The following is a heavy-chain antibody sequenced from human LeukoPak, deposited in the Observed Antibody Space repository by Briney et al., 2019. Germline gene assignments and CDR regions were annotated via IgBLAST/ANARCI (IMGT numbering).Heavy chain of an antibody. CDR2: IIPMFGTA. CDR1: GGTFSNYA. V-gene: IGHV1-69*05. J-gene: IGHJ5*02. Sequence: GASVKVSCKASGGTFSNYAISWVRQAPGQGLEWLGGIIPMFGTAKYAQKFQGRVTITTDESTTTAYMELISLRFEDTAVCYCLRRQALRGRHRAFDPWGQGTLVTVTS. D-gene: IGHD6-25*01. CDR3: LRRQALRGRHRAFDP.